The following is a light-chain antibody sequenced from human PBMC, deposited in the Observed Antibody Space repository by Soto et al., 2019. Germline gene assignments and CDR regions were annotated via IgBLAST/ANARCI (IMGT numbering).Light chain of an antibody. Sequence: DIQLTQSPSSLSASVGYRVTITCRASQSINTFLNWYRLKPGKAPSLLIASASNLENGGPSRFSGSGSVTDFTLTISSLQPEDFATYYCQQTYTTPITSGQGTRLA. CDR3: QQTYTTPIT. J-gene: IGKJ5*01. CDR2: SAS. V-gene: IGKV1-39*01. CDR1: QSINTF.